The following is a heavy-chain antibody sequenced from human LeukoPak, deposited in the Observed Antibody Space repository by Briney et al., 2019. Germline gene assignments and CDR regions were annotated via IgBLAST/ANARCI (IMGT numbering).Heavy chain of an antibody. Sequence: PSQTLSLTCTVSGGSISSGSYYWSWIRQPAGKGLEWIGRIYTSGSTNYNPSLKSRVTISVDTSKNQFSLKLSSVTAADTAVYYCARGGTTPQYFQHWGQGTLVTVSS. CDR1: GGSISSGSYY. J-gene: IGHJ1*01. D-gene: IGHD4-11*01. V-gene: IGHV4-61*02. CDR3: ARGGTTPQYFQH. CDR2: IYTSGST.